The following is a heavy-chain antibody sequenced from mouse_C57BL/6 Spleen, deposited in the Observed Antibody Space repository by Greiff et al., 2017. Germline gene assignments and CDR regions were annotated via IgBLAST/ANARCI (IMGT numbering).Heavy chain of an antibody. CDR2: IDPSDSYT. V-gene: IGHV1-50*01. CDR1: GYTFTSYW. J-gene: IGHJ4*01. Sequence: VQLQQPGAELVKPGASVKLSCKASGYTFTSYWMQWVKQRPGQGLEWIGEIDPSDSYTNYNQKFKGKATLTVDTSSSTAYMQLSSLTSEDSAVYYCARKGIRNYAMDYWGQGTSVTVSS. CDR3: ARKGIRNYAMDY.